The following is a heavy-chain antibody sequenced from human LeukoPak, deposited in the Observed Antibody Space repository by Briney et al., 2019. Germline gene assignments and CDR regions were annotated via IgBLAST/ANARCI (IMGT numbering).Heavy chain of an antibody. Sequence: GGSLRLSCVASGFTFSIHSMNWVRQAPGKGLVWVSRINSDGCSPFYADSVKGRFTISRDNAKNTLFLQMNSLRVEDTAVYYCATSTCGGDCYGNWLDPWGQGTLVTVSS. V-gene: IGHV3-74*01. J-gene: IGHJ5*02. CDR2: INSDGCSP. CDR3: ATSTCGGDCYGNWLDP. CDR1: GFTFSIHS. D-gene: IGHD2-21*02.